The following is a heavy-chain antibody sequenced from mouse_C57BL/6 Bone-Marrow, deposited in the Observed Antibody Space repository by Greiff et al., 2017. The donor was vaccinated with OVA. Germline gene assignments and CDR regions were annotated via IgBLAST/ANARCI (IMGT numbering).Heavy chain of an antibody. D-gene: IGHD1-1*01. CDR1: GYAFSSYW. CDR2: IYPGDGDT. CDR3: ARGGLLFAY. Sequence: VQGVESGAELVKPGASVKISCKASGYAFSSYWMNWVKQRPGKGLEWIGQIYPGDGDTNYTGKFKGKATLTADKTSSTAYMQLSSLTSEDSAVYFCARGGLLFAYWGKGTLVTVSA. V-gene: IGHV1-80*01. J-gene: IGHJ3*01.